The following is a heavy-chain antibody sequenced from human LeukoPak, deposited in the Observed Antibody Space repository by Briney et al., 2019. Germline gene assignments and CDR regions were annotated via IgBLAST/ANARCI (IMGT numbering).Heavy chain of an antibody. D-gene: IGHD4-11*01. Sequence: ASVKVSCKASGGTFSSYAISWVRQAPGQGLEWMGGIIPIFGTANYAQKFQGRVTITTDESTSTAYMELSSLRSEDTAVYYCARFVTTGDYFDYWGQGTLVTVSS. CDR2: IIPIFGTA. V-gene: IGHV1-69*05. CDR1: GGTFSSYA. J-gene: IGHJ4*02. CDR3: ARFVTTGDYFDY.